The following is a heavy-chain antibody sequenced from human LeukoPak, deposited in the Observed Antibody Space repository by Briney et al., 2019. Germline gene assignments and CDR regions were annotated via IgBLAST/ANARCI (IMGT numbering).Heavy chain of an antibody. CDR1: GGSISSSSYY. CDR2: IYYSGST. V-gene: IGHV4-39*01. D-gene: IGHD2-8*01. CDR3: ARHKMGYYYGMDV. J-gene: IGHJ6*02. Sequence: KPSETLSLTCTVSGGSISSSSYYWGWIRQPPGKGLEWIGSIYYSGSTYYNPSLKSRVTISVDTSKNQFSLKLSSVTAADTAVYYCARHKMGYYYGMDVWGQGTSVIVS.